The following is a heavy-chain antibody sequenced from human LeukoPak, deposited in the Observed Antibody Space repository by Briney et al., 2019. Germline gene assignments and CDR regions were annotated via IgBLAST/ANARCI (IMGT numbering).Heavy chain of an antibody. CDR2: IYYGGST. D-gene: IGHD3-22*01. CDR3: VISSGYYTYDY. CDR1: GGSISTSSYY. Sequence: SETLSLTCTVSGGSISTSSYYWGWIRQPPGKGLEWIGSIYYGGSTYYKPSLKSRVTISLDTSKNQFSLKLSSVTAADTAVYYCVISSGYYTYDYWGQGTLVTVSS. J-gene: IGHJ4*02. V-gene: IGHV4-39*07.